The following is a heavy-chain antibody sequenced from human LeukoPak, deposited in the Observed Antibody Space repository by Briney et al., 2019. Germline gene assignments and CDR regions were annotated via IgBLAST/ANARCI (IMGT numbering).Heavy chain of an antibody. V-gene: IGHV3-30*04. CDR1: GFTFSSYA. D-gene: IGHD6-13*01. CDR3: ASSSSWGHYFDY. J-gene: IGHJ4*02. Sequence: PGGSLRLSCAASGFTFSSYAMHWVRQAPGKGLEWVVVISYDGSNKYYADSVKGRFTISRDNSKNTLYLQMNSLRAEDTAVYYCASSSSWGHYFDYWGQGTLVTVSS. CDR2: ISYDGSNK.